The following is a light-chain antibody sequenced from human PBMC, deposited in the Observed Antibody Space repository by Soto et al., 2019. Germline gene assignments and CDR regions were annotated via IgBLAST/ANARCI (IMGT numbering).Light chain of an antibody. Sequence: DIVLTQSRGTLSLSRGERATLACRASQSVRSTSLAWYQQRSGQAPSLLIYGTSSRATGIPDRFSGGGSGTDFTLTISRLEPEDFAVYYCQHYNRSPPITFGQGTRLEIK. CDR3: QHYNRSPPIT. V-gene: IGKV3-20*01. CDR1: QSVRSTS. J-gene: IGKJ5*01. CDR2: GTS.